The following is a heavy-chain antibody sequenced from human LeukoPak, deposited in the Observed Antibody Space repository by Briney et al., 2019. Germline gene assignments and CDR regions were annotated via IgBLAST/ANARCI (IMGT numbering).Heavy chain of an antibody. J-gene: IGHJ6*03. CDR2: MNPNSGNT. CDR1: GYTFTNYD. CDR3: ARNYYDSSGYYLGLYFYYYYMDV. D-gene: IGHD3-22*01. Sequence: SVKVSCKASGYTFTNYDINWVRQATGQGLEWMGWMNPNSGNTGYAQKFQGRVTMTRNTSISTAYMELSSLRSEDTAVYYCARNYYDSSGYYLGLYFYYYYMDVWGKGTTVTVSS. V-gene: IGHV1-8*01.